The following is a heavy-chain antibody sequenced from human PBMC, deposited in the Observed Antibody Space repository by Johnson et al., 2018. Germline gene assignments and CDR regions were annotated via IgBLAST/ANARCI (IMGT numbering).Heavy chain of an antibody. CDR3: ARLIKGNGGNSLYY. Sequence: QVQLVQSGPGLVRPSETLSLTCSVSGGSIIRDNYYWGWIRQPPGKGLEWIGSVYYHGYTLYNPSLKSRVTISVDASKNDFSLELSSVNAAETALCCCARLIKGNGGNSLYYWGQGTLVTVSS. J-gene: IGHJ4*02. D-gene: IGHD4-23*01. V-gene: IGHV4-39*02. CDR1: GGSIIRDNYY. CDR2: VYYHGYT.